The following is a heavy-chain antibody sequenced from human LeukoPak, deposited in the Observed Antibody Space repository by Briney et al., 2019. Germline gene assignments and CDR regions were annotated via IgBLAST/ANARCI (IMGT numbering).Heavy chain of an antibody. V-gene: IGHV4-30-2*01. CDR2: IYHSGNT. Sequence: SETLSLTCTVSGGSISSGGYYWSWIRQPPGKGLEWIGYIYHSGNTYYNPSLKSRVTISVDRSKNQFSLKLSSVTAADTAVYYCARGKWDQPRENFFDYWGQGILVTVSS. D-gene: IGHD1-26*01. CDR3: ARGKWDQPRENFFDY. J-gene: IGHJ4*02. CDR1: GGSISSGGYY.